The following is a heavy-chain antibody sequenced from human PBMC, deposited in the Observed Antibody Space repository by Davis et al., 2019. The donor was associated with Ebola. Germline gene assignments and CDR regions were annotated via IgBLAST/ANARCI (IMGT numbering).Heavy chain of an antibody. CDR2: IYYSGST. CDR3: ARGIIWSGYYMSYYFDY. CDR1: GGSISSYY. Sequence: MPSETLSLTCTVSGGSISSYYWSWIRQPPGKGLEWIGYIYYSGSTNYNPSLKSRVTISVDTSKHQFSLKLSSVTAADTAVYYCARGIIWSGYYMSYYFDYWGQGTLVTVSS. D-gene: IGHD3-3*01. J-gene: IGHJ4*02. V-gene: IGHV4-59*01.